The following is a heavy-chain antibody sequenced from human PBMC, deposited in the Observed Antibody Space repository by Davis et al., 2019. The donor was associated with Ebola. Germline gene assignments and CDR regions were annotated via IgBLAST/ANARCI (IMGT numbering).Heavy chain of an antibody. J-gene: IGHJ5*02. V-gene: IGHV4-59*01. Sequence: PSETLSLTCTVSGGSISSYYWSWIRQPPGKGLEWIGYIYYTGSTNYNPSLKSRVTISVDTSKNQFSLKLSSVTAADTAVYYCARAGGEWLVRQGWFDPWGQGTLVTDSS. CDR1: GGSISSYY. CDR2: IYYTGST. D-gene: IGHD6-19*01. CDR3: ARAGGEWLVRQGWFDP.